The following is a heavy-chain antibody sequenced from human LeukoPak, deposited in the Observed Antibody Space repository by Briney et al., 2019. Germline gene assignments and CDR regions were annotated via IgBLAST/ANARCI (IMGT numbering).Heavy chain of an antibody. CDR1: GYTXTSYY. CDR2: INPSGGST. V-gene: IGHV1-46*01. CDR3: ARDRYSISSLYDF. J-gene: IGHJ4*02. D-gene: IGHD6-6*01. Sequence: GASVKVSCKASGYTXTSYYIHWVRQVPGQGLESMGIINPSGGSTTYAQKFQGRVTITRDTPTSTVYMVLSSLRSEDTAVYYCARDRYSISSLYDFWGQGTLVTVSS.